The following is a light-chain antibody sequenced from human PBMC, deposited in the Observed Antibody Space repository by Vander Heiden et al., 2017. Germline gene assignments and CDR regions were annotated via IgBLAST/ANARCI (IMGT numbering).Light chain of an antibody. CDR1: SSDVGGYNY. CDR3: SSYTSSSTLWV. V-gene: IGLV2-14*01. Sequence: QSALTQPASVSGSPGQSITISCTGTSSDVGGYNYVSWYQQHPGKAPKLMIYEVSNRPSGVSNRFTGSKSGNKAYLTHCGRQAEDEADYYCSSYTSSSTLWVFGTGTKVTVL. CDR2: EVS. J-gene: IGLJ1*01.